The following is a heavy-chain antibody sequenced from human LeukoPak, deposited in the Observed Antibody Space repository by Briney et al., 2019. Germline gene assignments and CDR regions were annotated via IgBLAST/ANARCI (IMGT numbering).Heavy chain of an antibody. Sequence: PGGSLRLSCAASGFTVSSNYMSWVRQAPGKGLEWVSRIKSDGSITNYADSVKGRFTISRDNAKNTLYLQMNSLRAEDTAVYYCAGGSGSYPEYWGQGTLVTLSS. V-gene: IGHV3-74*01. CDR2: IKSDGSIT. D-gene: IGHD3-10*01. J-gene: IGHJ4*02. CDR1: GFTVSSNY. CDR3: AGGSGSYPEY.